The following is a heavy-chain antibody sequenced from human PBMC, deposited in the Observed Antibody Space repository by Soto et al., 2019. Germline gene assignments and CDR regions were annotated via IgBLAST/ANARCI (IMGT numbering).Heavy chain of an antibody. CDR2: IHSSGST. CDR3: ARDSLALFDS. V-gene: IGHV4-61*01. D-gene: IGHD5-12*01. CDR1: DGSVSSGNYY. J-gene: IGHJ4*02. Sequence: SETLSLTCTVSDGSVSSGNYYWTWIRQPPGKGLEWIGYIHSSGSTLYNPSLKSRVIISVDTSMNRFSLKLSSVTAADTAVYYCARDSLALFDSRGQGTLVTVSS.